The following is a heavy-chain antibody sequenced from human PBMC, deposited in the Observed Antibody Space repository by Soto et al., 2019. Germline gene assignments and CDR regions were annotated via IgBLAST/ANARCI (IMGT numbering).Heavy chain of an antibody. CDR1: GGSFSGYY. J-gene: IGHJ6*02. D-gene: IGHD6-13*01. V-gene: IGHV4-34*01. CDR2: INHSGST. CDR3: ARDDYSIWGSIAAAGVLDYYYGMDV. Sequence: KPSETLSLTCAVYGGSFSGYYWSWIRQPPGKGLEWIGEINHSGSTNYNPSLKSRVTISVDTSKNQFSLKLSSVTAADTAVHYCARDDYSIWGSIAAAGVLDYYYGMDVWGQGTTVTVSS.